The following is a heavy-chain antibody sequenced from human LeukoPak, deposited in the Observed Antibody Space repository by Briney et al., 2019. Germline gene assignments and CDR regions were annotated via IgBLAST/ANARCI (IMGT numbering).Heavy chain of an antibody. D-gene: IGHD2-15*01. CDR1: GGTFSSYA. J-gene: IGHJ4*02. CDR3: ASQGYCSGGSCYDY. Sequence: SVKVSCKASGGTFSSYAISWVRQAPGQGLQWMGGIIPIFGTANYAQKFQGRVTITTDESTSTAYMELSSLRSEDTAVYYCASQGYCSGGSCYDYWGQGTLVTVSS. CDR2: IIPIFGTA. V-gene: IGHV1-69*05.